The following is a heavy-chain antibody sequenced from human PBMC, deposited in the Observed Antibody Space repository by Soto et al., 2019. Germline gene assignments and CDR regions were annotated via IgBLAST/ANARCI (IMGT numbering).Heavy chain of an antibody. D-gene: IGHD4-4*01. Sequence: GRSRTPSCASSGFPFTGYGIHGVRQAPGKGLEWVAVISYDGSAKSYADPVKGRFTISTDKSTNTLYLQMNSLRGEDTAVYYFARDRAERATVALAYWGQGTLVTVSS. CDR3: ARDRAERATVALAY. CDR2: ISYDGSAK. V-gene: IGHV3-30*03. J-gene: IGHJ4*02. CDR1: GFPFTGYG.